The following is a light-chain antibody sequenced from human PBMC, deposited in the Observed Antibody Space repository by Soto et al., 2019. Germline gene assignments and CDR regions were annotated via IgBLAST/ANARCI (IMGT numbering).Light chain of an antibody. Sequence: EIVLTQSPATLSSFPGDRVTLSCRASQAVNTRLAWYQHRPGQAPRLLIYLASNRAAGVPARFSGSGSGTDFTLTISDVEPEDFAVYYCQQRQRWPRTFGQGTTVDI. V-gene: IGKV3-11*01. CDR1: QAVNTR. J-gene: IGKJ1*01. CDR2: LAS. CDR3: QQRQRWPRT.